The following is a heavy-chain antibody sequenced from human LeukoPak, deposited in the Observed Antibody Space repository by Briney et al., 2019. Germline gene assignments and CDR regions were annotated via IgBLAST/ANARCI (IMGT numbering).Heavy chain of an antibody. J-gene: IGHJ4*02. CDR1: GGSISSYY. D-gene: IGHD1-26*01. CDR3: ARVTNPGATTPLFDY. CDR2: IYYSGST. Sequence: SETLSLTCTVSGGSISSYYWSWIRQPPGQGLEWIGYIYYSGSTNYNPSLKTRVTISVDTSKNQFSLKLSSVTAADTAVYYCARVTNPGATTPLFDYWGQGTLVTVSS. V-gene: IGHV4-59*01.